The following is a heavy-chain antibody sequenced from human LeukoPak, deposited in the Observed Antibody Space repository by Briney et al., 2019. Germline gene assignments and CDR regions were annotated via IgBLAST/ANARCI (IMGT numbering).Heavy chain of an antibody. CDR2: INTNTGNP. Sequence: ASVKVSCKASGYTFTNYAMNWVRQAPGQGLEWMGWINTNTGNPTYAQGFTGRFVFSLDTSVSTAYLQISSLKAEDTAVYYCARDQDGYNHWDDAFDIWGQGTMVTVSS. D-gene: IGHD5-24*01. CDR3: ARDQDGYNHWDDAFDI. CDR1: GYTFTNYA. J-gene: IGHJ3*02. V-gene: IGHV7-4-1*02.